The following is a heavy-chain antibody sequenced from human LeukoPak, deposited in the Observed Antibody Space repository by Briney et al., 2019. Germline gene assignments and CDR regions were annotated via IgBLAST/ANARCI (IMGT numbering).Heavy chain of an antibody. D-gene: IGHD6-13*01. V-gene: IGHV3-23*01. Sequence: GGSLRLSCAASGFTFSSYTMNWVRQAPGKGLEWVSGISGSGGNTYYADSVKGRFTISRDNSKNTLYLQMNSLRAEDTAVYYCARDSAAVQFDYWGQGTLVTVSS. CDR1: GFTFSSYT. J-gene: IGHJ4*02. CDR2: ISGSGGNT. CDR3: ARDSAAVQFDY.